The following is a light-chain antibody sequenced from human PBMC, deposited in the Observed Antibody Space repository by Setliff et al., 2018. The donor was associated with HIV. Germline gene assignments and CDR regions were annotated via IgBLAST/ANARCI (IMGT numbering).Light chain of an antibody. CDR2: RNN. V-gene: IGLV1-47*01. J-gene: IGLJ2*01. Sequence: QSALAQPPSASATPGQRVTISCSGSSSNIGRNYVYWYQQLPGKAPQLLIYRNNQRPSGVPDRFSGSKSGTSAPLAISGLRSEDEADYYCAAWDDSLSGVVFGGGTKVTVL. CDR3: AAWDDSLSGVV. CDR1: SSNIGRNY.